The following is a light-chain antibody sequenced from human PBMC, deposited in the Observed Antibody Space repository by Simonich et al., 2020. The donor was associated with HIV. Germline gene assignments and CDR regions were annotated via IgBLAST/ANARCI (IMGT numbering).Light chain of an antibody. J-gene: IGKJ4*01. Sequence: DIVMTQSPDSLAVSLGESATINCKSSQSVLYSSNNKNYLAWYQQKPGQPPQLLIYWASTRESGVPDRISGSGSGTDFTLTISSLQTEDVAVYYCQQHYSAPFTFGGGTKVEIK. CDR2: WAS. CDR3: QQHYSAPFT. V-gene: IGKV4-1*01. CDR1: QSVLYSSNNKNY.